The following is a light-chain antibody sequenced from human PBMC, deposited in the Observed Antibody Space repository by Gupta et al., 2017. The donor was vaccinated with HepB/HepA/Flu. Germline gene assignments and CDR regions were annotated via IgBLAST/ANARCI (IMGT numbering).Light chain of an antibody. CDR3: KQWANSGWT. CDR1: QPVGNIY. CDR2: GAS. Sequence: EIVLTQSPGTLSLSPGERATLSCRASQPVGNIYVAWYQQKPGQAPRLLIYGASSRAAGIPDRFSGSGSGTDFSLTINRLEPEDFAVYYCKQWANSGWTFGQGTKVEIK. V-gene: IGKV3-20*01. J-gene: IGKJ1*01.